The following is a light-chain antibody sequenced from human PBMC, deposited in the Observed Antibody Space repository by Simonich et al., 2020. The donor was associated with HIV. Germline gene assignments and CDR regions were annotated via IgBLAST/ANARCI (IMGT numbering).Light chain of an antibody. CDR2: WAS. CDR3: QQYYRTPPT. V-gene: IGKV4-1*01. J-gene: IGKJ1*01. CDR1: QSVLYSSNNKNY. Sequence: DSVNTQVSNLPACVFGERATSHFKSRQSVLYSSNNKNYLAWYQQKLGQPPKLLIYWASTRESGVPDRFSGSGSGTDFTLTISSLQAEDVAVYYCQQYYRTPPTFGQGTKVEIK.